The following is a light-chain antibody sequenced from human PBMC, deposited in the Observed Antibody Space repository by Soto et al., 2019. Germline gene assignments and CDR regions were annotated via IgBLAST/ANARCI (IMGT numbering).Light chain of an antibody. CDR2: GAS. Sequence: EIVMTQSPATLSLSPGERAALSCRASQSINSELAWYQQKPGQPPRLLIYGASTSATGVPARFTGSESGSEFTLTISGLQSEDFAVYYCQQGRNSPLTFSQGTRLVI. CDR1: QSINSE. V-gene: IGKV3-15*01. CDR3: QQGRNSPLT. J-gene: IGKJ2*01.